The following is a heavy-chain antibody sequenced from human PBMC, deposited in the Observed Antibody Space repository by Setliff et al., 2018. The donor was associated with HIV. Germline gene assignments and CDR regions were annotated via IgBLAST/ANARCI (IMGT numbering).Heavy chain of an antibody. Sequence: PSETLSLTCAVSGYSISNSNWWGWIRQPPGKGLEWIGYIYYSRNSYYNPSLKSRVTMSVDTSKNQFSLKLSSVTAVGTAVYYCARIRDGYNWFDPWGQGALVTVSS. V-gene: IGHV4-28*01. D-gene: IGHD3-10*01. CDR3: ARIRDGYNWFDP. CDR2: IYYSRNS. J-gene: IGHJ5*02. CDR1: GYSISNSNW.